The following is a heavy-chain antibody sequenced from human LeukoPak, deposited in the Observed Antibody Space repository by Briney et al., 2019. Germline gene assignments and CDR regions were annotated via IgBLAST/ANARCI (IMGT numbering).Heavy chain of an antibody. V-gene: IGHV3-30*02. CDR2: IRYDGSNK. CDR1: GFTFSSYW. CDR3: AKPRAVVVAASFDY. D-gene: IGHD2-15*01. Sequence: GGSLRLSCAASGFTFSSYWMSWVRQAPGKGLEWVAFIRYDGSNKYYADSVKGRFTISRDNSKNTLYLQMNSLRAEDTAVYYCAKPRAVVVAASFDYWGQGTLVTVSS. J-gene: IGHJ4*02.